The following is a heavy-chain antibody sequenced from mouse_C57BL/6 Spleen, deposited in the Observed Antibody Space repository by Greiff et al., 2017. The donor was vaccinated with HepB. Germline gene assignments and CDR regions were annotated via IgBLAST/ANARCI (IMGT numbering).Heavy chain of an antibody. D-gene: IGHD1-1*01. J-gene: IGHJ4*01. CDR3: ARHSATVENLYCAMGD. CDR1: GFSLTSYG. CDR2: IWSDGST. V-gene: IGHV2-6-1*01. Sequence: VQLQQSGPGLVAPSQSLSITCTVSGFSLTSYGVHWVRQPPGKGLEWLVVIWSDGSTTYNSALKARLSISKDNSKSQVFLKMNSLQADDTAMYYCARHSATVENLYCAMGDWGQGTSVTVSS.